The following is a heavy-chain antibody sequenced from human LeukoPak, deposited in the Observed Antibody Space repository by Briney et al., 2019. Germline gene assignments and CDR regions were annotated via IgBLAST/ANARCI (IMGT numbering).Heavy chain of an antibody. V-gene: IGHV4-34*01. CDR3: ARAPTYYDILTGYYSYFDY. Sequence: PSETLSLTCAVYGGPFSGYYWSWIRQPPGKGLEWIGEINHSGSTNYNPSLKSRLTISVDTSKNQFSLKPSSVTAADTAVYYCARAPTYYDILTGYYSYFDYWGQGTLVTVSS. CDR2: INHSGST. CDR1: GGPFSGYY. D-gene: IGHD3-9*01. J-gene: IGHJ4*02.